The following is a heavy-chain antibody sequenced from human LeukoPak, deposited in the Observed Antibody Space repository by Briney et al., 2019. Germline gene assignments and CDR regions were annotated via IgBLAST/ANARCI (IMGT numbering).Heavy chain of an antibody. CDR2: IDPDGSST. CDR3: AREDYSNYAPYFDY. V-gene: IGHV3-74*01. Sequence: GGSLRLSCEASGFTFSQYWMHWVRQAPGKGLVWVSRIDPDGSSTNYADSVKGRFTISRDNAKNTLYLQLNSLRAEDTAVYYCAREDYSNYAPYFDYWSQGTLVTVSS. D-gene: IGHD4-4*01. J-gene: IGHJ4*02. CDR1: GFTFSQYW.